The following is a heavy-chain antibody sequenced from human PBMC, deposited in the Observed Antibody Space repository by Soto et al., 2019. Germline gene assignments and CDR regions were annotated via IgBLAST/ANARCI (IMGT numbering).Heavy chain of an antibody. Sequence: GGSLRLSCAASGFTFSSCAMSWVRQAPGKGLEWVSAISGSGGSTYYADSVKGRFTISRDNSKNTLYLQMNSLRAEDTAVYYCAKRFQYDFWSGYYLDYWGQGTLVTVSS. CDR1: GFTFSSCA. J-gene: IGHJ4*02. CDR2: ISGSGGST. D-gene: IGHD3-3*01. CDR3: AKRFQYDFWSGYYLDY. V-gene: IGHV3-23*01.